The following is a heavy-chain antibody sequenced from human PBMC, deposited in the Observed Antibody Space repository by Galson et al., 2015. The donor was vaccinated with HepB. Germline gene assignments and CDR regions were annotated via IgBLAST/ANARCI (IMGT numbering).Heavy chain of an antibody. D-gene: IGHD3-9*01. Sequence: SLRLSCAASGFTSSSHWMHWVRQAPGKGLVWVSHINSDGRSTTYADSVKGRFTISRDNAKNTLYLQMNSLRAEDTAVYYCARDLDSVFTGYYVYYYYGMDVWGQGTTVTVSS. J-gene: IGHJ6*02. CDR2: INSDGRST. CDR3: ARDLDSVFTGYYVYYYYGMDV. CDR1: GFTSSSHW. V-gene: IGHV3-74*01.